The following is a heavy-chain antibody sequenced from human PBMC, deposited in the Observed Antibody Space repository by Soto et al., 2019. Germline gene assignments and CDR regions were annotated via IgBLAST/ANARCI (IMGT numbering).Heavy chain of an antibody. D-gene: IGHD6-13*01. CDR2: IYPGESDT. Sequence: PGESLKISCKGSGYSFTSYWIGWVRQMPGKGLEWMGIIYPGESDTRYSPSFQGQVTISADKSISTAYLQWSSLKASDTAMYYCARTAAGGKNYYGMDVWGQGTTVTVSS. V-gene: IGHV5-51*01. CDR1: GYSFTSYW. CDR3: ARTAAGGKNYYGMDV. J-gene: IGHJ6*02.